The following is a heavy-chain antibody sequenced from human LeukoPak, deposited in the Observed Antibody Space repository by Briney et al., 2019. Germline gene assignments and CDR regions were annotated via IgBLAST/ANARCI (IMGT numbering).Heavy chain of an antibody. D-gene: IGHD1-26*01. Sequence: GGSLRLSCAASGFTFSSYGMHWVRQAPGKGLEWVAFIRYDGSNKYYADSVKGRFTISRDNSKNTLYLQMNSLRAEDTAVYYCAKENSGSYLGEHAFDIWGQGTMVTVSS. CDR3: AKENSGSYLGEHAFDI. CDR1: GFTFSSYG. CDR2: IRYDGSNK. V-gene: IGHV3-30*02. J-gene: IGHJ3*02.